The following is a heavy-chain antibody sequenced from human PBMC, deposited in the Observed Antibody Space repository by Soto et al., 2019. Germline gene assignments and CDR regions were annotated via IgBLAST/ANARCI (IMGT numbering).Heavy chain of an antibody. J-gene: IGHJ4*02. CDR3: ARPSFSGSDSPGANDY. CDR1: GFTFSSYG. D-gene: IGHD1-26*01. Sequence: QVQLVESGGGVVQPGRSLRLSCAASGFTFSSYGMHWVRQAPGKGLEWVAVIWYDGSNKYYADSVKGRFTISRDNSKNTLYLQMNSLRAEDTAVYYCARPSFSGSDSPGANDYWGQGTLVTVSS. CDR2: IWYDGSNK. V-gene: IGHV3-33*01.